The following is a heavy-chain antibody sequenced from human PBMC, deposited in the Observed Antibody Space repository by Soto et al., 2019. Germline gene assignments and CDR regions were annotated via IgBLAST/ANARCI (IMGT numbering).Heavy chain of an antibody. D-gene: IGHD1-1*01. Sequence: EVQLVESGGGLVKPGGSLRLSCAASGFTFSSYSMNWVRQAPGKGLEWVSSISSSSSYIYYADSVKGRFTISRDNAKNSRYLQMNSLRAEDTAVYSCARRLERDQVDYWCQGTLVTVFS. V-gene: IGHV3-21*01. CDR2: ISSSSSYI. J-gene: IGHJ4*02. CDR3: ARRLERDQVDY. CDR1: GFTFSSYS.